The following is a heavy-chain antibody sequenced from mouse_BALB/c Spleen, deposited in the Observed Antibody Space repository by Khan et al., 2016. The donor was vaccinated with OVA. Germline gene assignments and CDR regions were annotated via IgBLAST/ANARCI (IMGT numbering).Heavy chain of an antibody. D-gene: IGHD1-1*01. Sequence: VQLQQSRPELVKPGASMKISCKASGYSFTDYTMNWVKQSHGKNLEWIGLINPYNGFTTYNQKFKGKATLTVHKSSSTAYMELLSLTSEDSAVYYGARGNYYCSNSWFAYWGQGTLVTVSA. CDR3: ARGNYYCSNSWFAY. CDR2: INPYNGFT. V-gene: IGHV1-18*01. J-gene: IGHJ3*01. CDR1: GYSFTDYT.